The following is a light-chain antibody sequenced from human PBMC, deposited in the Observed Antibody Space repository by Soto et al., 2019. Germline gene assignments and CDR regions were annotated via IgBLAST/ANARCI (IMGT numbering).Light chain of an antibody. CDR3: SSYASTSTAV. CDR1: SSDVGAYNY. CDR2: EVN. Sequence: QSALTQPASASGSPGQSITISCTGTSSDVGAYNYVSWYQQHPGKAPKLMIYEVNYRPSGVSNRFSGSKSDITASLTISGLQAEDEADYYCSSYASTSTAVFGTGTKLTVL. J-gene: IGLJ1*01. V-gene: IGLV2-14*01.